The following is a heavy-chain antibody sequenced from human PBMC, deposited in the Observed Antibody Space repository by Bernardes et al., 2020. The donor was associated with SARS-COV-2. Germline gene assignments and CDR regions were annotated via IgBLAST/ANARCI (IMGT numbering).Heavy chain of an antibody. CDR1: GGSISSSSYY. CDR3: ARQELHPLGYFYGFDV. J-gene: IGHJ6*02. V-gene: IGHV4-39*01. D-gene: IGHD1-26*01. Sequence: ETLSLTCTVSGGSISSSSYYWGWIRQPPGKGLEWIGSIYYSGSTYYNPSLKSRVTISVDTSKNQFSLKLSSVTAADTAVYYCARQELHPLGYFYGFDVWGLGTTVTVS. CDR2: IYYSGST.